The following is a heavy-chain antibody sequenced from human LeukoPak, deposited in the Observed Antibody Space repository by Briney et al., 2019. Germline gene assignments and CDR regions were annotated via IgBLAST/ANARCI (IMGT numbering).Heavy chain of an antibody. V-gene: IGHV3-69-1*01. J-gene: IGHJ4*02. CDR1: RFTFSDYY. CDR3: ASGTVGNYALDY. CDR2: IGTSSNNI. Sequence: GGSLRLSCAASRFTFSDYYMNWVRQAPGKGLEWVSSIGTSSNNIYYTDSVKGRFTISRDNAKNSLYLQVDSLRVEDTAVYFCASGTVGNYALDYWGQGTLVTVSS. D-gene: IGHD1-7*01.